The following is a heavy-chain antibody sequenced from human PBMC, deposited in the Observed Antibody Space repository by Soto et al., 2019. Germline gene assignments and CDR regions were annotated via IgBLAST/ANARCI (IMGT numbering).Heavy chain of an antibody. J-gene: IGHJ4*02. CDR3: AKGGRITMVRGVITYFDY. V-gene: IGHV3-30*18. Sequence: QVQLVESGGGVVQPGRSLRLSCAASGFTFSSYGMHWVRQAPGKGLEWVAVISYDGSNKYYADSVKGRFTISRDNSKNTLYLQMNSLRAEDTAAYYCAKGGRITMVRGVITYFDYWGQGTLVTVSS. CDR2: ISYDGSNK. CDR1: GFTFSSYG. D-gene: IGHD3-10*01.